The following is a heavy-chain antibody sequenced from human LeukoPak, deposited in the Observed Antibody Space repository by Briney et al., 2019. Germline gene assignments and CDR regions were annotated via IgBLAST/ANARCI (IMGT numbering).Heavy chain of an antibody. Sequence: GASVKVSCKVSGYTLTELSMHWVRRAPGKGLEWIGGFDPEDGETIYAQKFQGRVTITRDTSASTAYMELSSLRSEDTALYYCARDQIGVGAAAYWGQGTLVTVSS. CDR2: FDPEDGET. D-gene: IGHD6-13*01. V-gene: IGHV1-24*01. CDR1: GYTLTELS. CDR3: ARDQIGVGAAAY. J-gene: IGHJ4*02.